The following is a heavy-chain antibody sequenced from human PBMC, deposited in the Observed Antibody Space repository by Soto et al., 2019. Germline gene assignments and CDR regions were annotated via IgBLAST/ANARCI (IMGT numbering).Heavy chain of an antibody. Sequence: QVQLQQWGAGLLKPSETLSLTCAVYGGSFSGYYWSWIRQPPGKGLEWIGEINHSGSTNYNPSLKSQVTRSVDTSKNQFSLKLSSVTAADTAVDYCASYIWGSYRYSGKIGACDIWGQGTMVTVSS. CDR1: GGSFSGYY. J-gene: IGHJ3*02. D-gene: IGHD3-16*02. V-gene: IGHV4-34*01. CDR3: ASYIWGSYRYSGKIGACDI. CDR2: INHSGST.